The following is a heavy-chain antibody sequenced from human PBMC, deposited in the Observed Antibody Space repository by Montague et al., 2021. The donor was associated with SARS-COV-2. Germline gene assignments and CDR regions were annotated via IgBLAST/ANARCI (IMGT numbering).Heavy chain of an antibody. CDR2: YN. Sequence: YNEYEESVKGRITINPDTPKNQFSLHLTSVTPEDTAVYYCARHSYRTFDFWGQGTLVTVSS. J-gene: IGHJ4*02. V-gene: IGHV6-1*01. D-gene: IGHD3-10*01. CDR3: ARHSYRTFDF.